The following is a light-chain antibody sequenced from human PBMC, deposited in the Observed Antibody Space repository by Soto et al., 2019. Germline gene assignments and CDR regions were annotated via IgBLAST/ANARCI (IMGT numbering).Light chain of an antibody. V-gene: IGLV1-51*01. Sequence: QSVLTQPPSVSAAPGQKVTISCSGSSSNIGNNHVAWYQQFQGTAPKLLIYDNNNRPSEIPDRFSGSKSVTSATLGITGLQTGDEADYYCGAWDTSLSLVVFGEGSKLTVL. CDR1: SSNIGNNH. J-gene: IGLJ2*01. CDR2: DNN. CDR3: GAWDTSLSLVV.